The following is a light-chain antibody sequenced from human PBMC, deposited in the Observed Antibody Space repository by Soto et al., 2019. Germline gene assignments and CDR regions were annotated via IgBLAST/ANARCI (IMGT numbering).Light chain of an antibody. V-gene: IGKV3-11*01. J-gene: IGKJ5*01. CDR1: QSIGSY. CDR2: GAS. CDR3: QQLSVWPSL. Sequence: EIVLTQSPATLSLSPGERATLSCRASQSIGSYLVWYQQRPGQVPRLLIHGASNRATDIPARFSGSGSGTDFTLTISSLEPEDVAVYYCQQLSVWPSLFGQGTRLEIK.